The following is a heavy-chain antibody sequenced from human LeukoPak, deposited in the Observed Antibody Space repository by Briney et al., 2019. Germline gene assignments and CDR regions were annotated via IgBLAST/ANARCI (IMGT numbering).Heavy chain of an antibody. J-gene: IGHJ6*03. V-gene: IGHV3-7*01. Sequence: GGSLRLSCAASGFTFSSYAMSWVRQAPGKGLEWVANIKQDGSEKYYVDSVKGRFTISRDNAKNSLYLQMNSLRAEDTAVYYCARDQYAVAAYYYYYYMDVWGKGTTVTVSS. CDR2: IKQDGSEK. CDR1: GFTFSSYA. D-gene: IGHD6-19*01. CDR3: ARDQYAVAAYYYYYYMDV.